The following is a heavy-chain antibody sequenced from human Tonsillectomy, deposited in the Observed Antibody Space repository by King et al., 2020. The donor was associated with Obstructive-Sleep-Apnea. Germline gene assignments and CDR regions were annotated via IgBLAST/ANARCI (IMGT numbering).Heavy chain of an antibody. Sequence: VQLVESGGGLVQPGGSLKLSCAASGFTFSGSAMHWVLQASVKGLEWVGRIRSKAETYETTNAASVQGRFTISRDESKNTTFVQMNNLKTEDTAVYYCTRGLYYYDSSGYRYDAFDVWGQGTVVTVSS. J-gene: IGHJ3*01. CDR1: GFTFSGSA. CDR2: IRSKAETYET. D-gene: IGHD3-22*01. V-gene: IGHV3-73*02. CDR3: TRGLYYYDSSGYRYDAFDV.